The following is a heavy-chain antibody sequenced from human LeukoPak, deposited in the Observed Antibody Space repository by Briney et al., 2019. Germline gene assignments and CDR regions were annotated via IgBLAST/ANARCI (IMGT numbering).Heavy chain of an antibody. CDR1: GFTFSSYT. J-gene: IGHJ4*02. Sequence: GGSLRLSCAASGFTFSSYTMNWVRQAPGKGLEWVGHIKSKTDGGTTDYAAPVKGRFIISRDDSEKTLSLQMNSLKSEDTAVYYCTQGGTKAYSWGQGTLVTVSS. CDR3: TQGGTKAYS. V-gene: IGHV3-15*01. CDR2: IKSKTDGGTT. D-gene: IGHD3-16*01.